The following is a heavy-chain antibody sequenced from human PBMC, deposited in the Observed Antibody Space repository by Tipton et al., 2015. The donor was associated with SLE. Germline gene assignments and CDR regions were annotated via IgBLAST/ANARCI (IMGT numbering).Heavy chain of an antibody. V-gene: IGHV4-34*01. CDR1: GGSFNNYY. CDR2: INHSGST. J-gene: IGHJ6*02. Sequence: LRLSCAVSGGSFNNYYWSWIRQPPGKGLEWIGEINHSGSTNDNPSLKSRVTISIDKSKNQFSLRLRSVTAADTAVYYCAREGVPADAYGMDVWGQGTTVTVSS. CDR3: AREGVPADAYGMDV. D-gene: IGHD2-2*01.